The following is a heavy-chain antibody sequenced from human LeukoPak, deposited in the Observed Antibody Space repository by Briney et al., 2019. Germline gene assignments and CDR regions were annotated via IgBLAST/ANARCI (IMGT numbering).Heavy chain of an antibody. D-gene: IGHD5-12*01. CDR2: ISYDGSNK. CDR3: AKPFNREYSGNDRDY. J-gene: IGHJ4*02. Sequence: GGSLRLSCAASGFSLRTHRMHWVRQAPGKGLEGVAVISYDGSNKYYADSVKGRFTISRDSSKNTLYLQIHSLRAEDTAVYFFAKPFNREYSGNDRDYWGQGTLVTVSS. V-gene: IGHV3-30*18. CDR1: GFSLRTHR.